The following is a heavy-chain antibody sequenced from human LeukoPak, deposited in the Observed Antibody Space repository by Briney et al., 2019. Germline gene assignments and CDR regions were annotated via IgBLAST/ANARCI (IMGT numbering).Heavy chain of an antibody. CDR1: GGSISSSSYY. CDR2: IYYSGST. CDR3: ERHVMPGYDSSDYYDY. V-gene: IGHV4-39*01. D-gene: IGHD3-22*01. Sequence: PSETLSLTCTVSGGSISSSSYYWGWIRQPPVKGLEWIGSIYYSGSTYYNPSLKSRVTISVDTSKNQFSLKLSSVTAADTAVYYCERHVMPGYDSSDYYDYWGQGTLVTVSS. J-gene: IGHJ4*02.